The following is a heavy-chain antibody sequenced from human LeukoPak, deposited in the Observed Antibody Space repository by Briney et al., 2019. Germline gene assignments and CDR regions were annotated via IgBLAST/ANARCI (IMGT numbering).Heavy chain of an antibody. CDR1: GFTFSSYA. V-gene: IGHV3-23*01. D-gene: IGHD3-22*01. CDR2: ISGSGGST. J-gene: IGHJ3*02. CDR3: AKEQSITMIVVSMGAFDI. Sequence: GGSLRLSCAASGFTFSSYAMSWVRQAPGKGLEWVSAISGSGGSTYYADSVKGRFTISRDNSKNTLYLQMNSLRAEDTAVYYCAKEQSITMIVVSMGAFDIWGQGTMVTVSS.